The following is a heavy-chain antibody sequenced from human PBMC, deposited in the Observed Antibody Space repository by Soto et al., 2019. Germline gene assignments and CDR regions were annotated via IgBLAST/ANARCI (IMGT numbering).Heavy chain of an antibody. CDR1: GGSVSSGSYY. V-gene: IGHV4-61*01. J-gene: IGHJ4*02. CDR2: IYYSGST. D-gene: IGHD3-22*01. Sequence: SETLSLTCTVSGGSVSSGSYYWSWIRQPPGKGLEWIGYIYYSGSTYYNPSLKSRVTISVDTSKNQFSLKLSSVTAADTAVYYCASVNYDSSGYYLVTDYWGQGTQVTVSS. CDR3: ASVNYDSSGYYLVTDY.